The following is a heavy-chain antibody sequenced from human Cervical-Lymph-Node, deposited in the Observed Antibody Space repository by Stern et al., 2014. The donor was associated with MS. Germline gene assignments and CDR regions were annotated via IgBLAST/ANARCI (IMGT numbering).Heavy chain of an antibody. CDR2: INTSDGDT. D-gene: IGHD1-1*01. Sequence: QVQLVESGAEVKKPGASVNVSCKASGYTFTTYFVHWVRQAPGQGLEWMCIINTSDGDTSYIRSFPARVTMTRDTSANTVYLRLSNLKSEDTAVYYCARQRTTGHMDFDYWGQGTLVTVSS. J-gene: IGHJ4*02. CDR3: ARQRTTGHMDFDY. CDR1: GYTFTTYF. V-gene: IGHV1-46*01.